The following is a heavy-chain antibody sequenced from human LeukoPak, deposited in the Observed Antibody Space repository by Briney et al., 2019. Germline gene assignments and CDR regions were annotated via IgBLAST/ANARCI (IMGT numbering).Heavy chain of an antibody. V-gene: IGHV4-61*02. D-gene: IGHD2-2*01. CDR1: GGSIGSGSYY. J-gene: IGHJ6*03. CDR2: IYTSGST. Sequence: SQTLSLTCTVSGGSIGSGSYYWSWIRQPAGKGLEWIGRIYTSGSTNYNPSLKSRVTISVDASKNQFSLKLSSVTAADTAVYYCARXCSSTSCYGYYYYYMDVXGKGTXVTVS. CDR3: ARXCSSTSCYGYYYYYMDV.